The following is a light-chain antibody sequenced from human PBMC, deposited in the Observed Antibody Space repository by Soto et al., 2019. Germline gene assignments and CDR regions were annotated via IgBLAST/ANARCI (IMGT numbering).Light chain of an antibody. CDR2: GNS. J-gene: IGLJ2*01. Sequence: QSVLTQPPSVSGAPGQRVTISCTGNSPNIGGGYYVPWYQQLPGTAPKLLIYGNSNRPSGVPDRFSGSKSGTSASLAIAGLQAEDEADYYCQSYDSSLSALFGGGTKLTVL. CDR1: SPNIGGGYY. V-gene: IGLV1-40*01. CDR3: QSYDSSLSAL.